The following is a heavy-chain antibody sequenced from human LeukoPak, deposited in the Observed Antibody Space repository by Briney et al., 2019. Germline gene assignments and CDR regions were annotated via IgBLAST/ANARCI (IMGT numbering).Heavy chain of an antibody. CDR2: ISSSSSTI. V-gene: IGHV3-48*02. J-gene: IGHJ5*02. D-gene: IGHD2-21*02. Sequence: GVSLRLFCAASGFTFSSYSMNWVRQARGKGLEWVSYISSSSSTIYYAESRKGRFTIYRDNAKNSLYLQINSLRDEDTAVYYCARAKNPYCGSDCRCFDPGGRGTLVTVSS. CDR1: GFTFSSYS. CDR3: ARAKNPYCGSDCRCFDP.